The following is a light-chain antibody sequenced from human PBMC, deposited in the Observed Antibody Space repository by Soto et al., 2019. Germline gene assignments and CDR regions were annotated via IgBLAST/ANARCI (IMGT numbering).Light chain of an antibody. CDR3: IQTLQTPFT. J-gene: IGKJ3*01. CDR1: QTLLHSNGHTY. V-gene: IGKV2-28*01. CDR2: MVS. Sequence: DIVMTQSPLSLPVTPGEPASISCRSSQTLLHSNGHTYLDWDLQKPGQSPQLLIFMVSNRASGVPDRFSGSGSGTDFTLKISRVEAEDVGIYYCIQTLQTPFTFGPGTKVDIK.